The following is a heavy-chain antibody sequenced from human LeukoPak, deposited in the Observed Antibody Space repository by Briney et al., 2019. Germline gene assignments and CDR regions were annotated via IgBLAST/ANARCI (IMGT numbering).Heavy chain of an antibody. CDR3: AKAVSPIAPTSYFDS. CDR1: GFIFNDYA. CDR2: ISGSGSKT. V-gene: IGHV3-23*01. Sequence: GGSLRLSCAASGFIFNDYAMNWVRQAPGKGLEWVSDISGSGSKTHYTDSVKGRFTISRDNSKSLLYLDMNSLRLEDTAVYFCAKAVSPIAPTSYFDSWGQGTKVAVSS. J-gene: IGHJ4*02. D-gene: IGHD2-15*01.